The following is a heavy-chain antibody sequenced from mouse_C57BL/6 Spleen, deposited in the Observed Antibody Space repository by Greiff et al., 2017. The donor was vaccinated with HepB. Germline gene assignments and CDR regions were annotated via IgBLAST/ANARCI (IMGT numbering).Heavy chain of an antibody. J-gene: IGHJ1*03. V-gene: IGHV1-55*01. D-gene: IGHD2-4*01. CDR3: AYYDYDVWYFDV. CDR1: GYTFPSYW. CDR2: IYPGSGST. Sequence: QVQLQQPGAELVKPGASVKMSCKASGYTFPSYWITWVKQRPGQGLEWIGDIYPGSGSTNYNEKFKSKATLTVDTSSSTAYMQLSSLTSEDSAVYYCAYYDYDVWYFDVWGTGTTVTVSS.